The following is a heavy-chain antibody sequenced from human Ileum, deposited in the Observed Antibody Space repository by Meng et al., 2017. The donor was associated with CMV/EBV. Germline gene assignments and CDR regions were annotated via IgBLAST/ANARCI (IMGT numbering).Heavy chain of an antibody. D-gene: IGHD1-1*01. V-gene: IGHV1-2*02. CDR1: GYPFPGHY. CDR2: INPNSGDT. Sequence: KASGYPFPGHYMHWVRQAPGQGLEWMGWINPNSGDTSYAQKFQGRVTMTRDTSISTVYMELGSLKSDDTAVYYCARQYNPLYFWFDPWGQGTLVTVSS. J-gene: IGHJ5*02. CDR3: ARQYNPLYFWFDP.